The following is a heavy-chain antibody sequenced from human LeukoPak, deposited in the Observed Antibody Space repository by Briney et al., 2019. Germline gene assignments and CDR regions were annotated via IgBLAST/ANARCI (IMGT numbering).Heavy chain of an antibody. V-gene: IGHV4-30-2*01. D-gene: IGHD2-8*01. Sequence: PSETLSLTCTVSGGSISSYSWSWIRQPPGKGLEWIGYIYHSGSTYYNPSLKSRVTISVDRSKNQFSLKLSSVTAADTAVYYCARVRGYCTNSVCRGSTYYFDYWGQGTLVTVSS. CDR2: IYHSGST. J-gene: IGHJ4*02. CDR1: GGSISSYS. CDR3: ARVRGYCTNSVCRGSTYYFDY.